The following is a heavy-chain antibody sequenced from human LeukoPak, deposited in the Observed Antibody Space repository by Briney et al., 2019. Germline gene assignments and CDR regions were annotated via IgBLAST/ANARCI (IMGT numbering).Heavy chain of an antibody. D-gene: IGHD3-3*01. V-gene: IGHV4-34*01. CDR2: INHSGST. CDR1: GGSFSGHY. J-gene: IGHJ4*02. CDR3: ASGQYYDLWSGYYVD. Sequence: SETLSLTCAVYGGSFSGHYWSWIRQPPGKGLEWIGEINHSGSTNYNPSLESRVTISVDTSKNHFPLKLSSVTAADTAVYYCASGQYYDLWSGYYVDWGQGTLVTVSA.